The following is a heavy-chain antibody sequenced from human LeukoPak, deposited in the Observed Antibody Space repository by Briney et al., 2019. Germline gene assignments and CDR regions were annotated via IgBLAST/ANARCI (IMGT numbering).Heavy chain of an antibody. J-gene: IGHJ4*02. D-gene: IGHD3-10*01. Sequence: PGGSLRLSCSASGFTLSSYTMHWVRQAPGKGLEYVSAVSSNGGSTYYADPVKGRFTISRDNSKNTLFLQMSSLRPEDTAVYYCVKDRTGTYSLDYWGQGTLVTVSS. CDR1: GFTLSSYT. V-gene: IGHV3-64D*06. CDR3: VKDRTGTYSLDY. CDR2: VSSNGGST.